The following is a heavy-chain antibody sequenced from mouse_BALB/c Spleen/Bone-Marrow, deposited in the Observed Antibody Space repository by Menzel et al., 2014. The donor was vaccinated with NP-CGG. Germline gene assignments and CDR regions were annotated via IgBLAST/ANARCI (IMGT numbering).Heavy chain of an antibody. CDR2: ISSGGSYT. Sequence: DVQLQESGGGLVKPGGSLKLSCAASGFAFSSYDMSWVRQTPEKRLEWVATISSGGSYTYYPDSVKGRFTISRDNARNTLYLQMSSLRSEDTALYYCVRRVQLDYWGQGTTLTVSS. CDR3: VRRVQLDY. V-gene: IGHV5-9*02. J-gene: IGHJ2*01. CDR1: GFAFSSYD.